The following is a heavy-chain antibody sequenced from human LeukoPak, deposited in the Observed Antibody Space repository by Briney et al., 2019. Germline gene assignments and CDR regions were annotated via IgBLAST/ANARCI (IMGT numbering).Heavy chain of an antibody. Sequence: GGSLRLSCAVSGFTFSTYGMDWVRQAPGKGLEWVAVISSDGSNEYYADSVKGRFTISRDNAKNSLYLQMNSLRAEDTAVYYCNTQNLAAAGVDYWGQGTLVTVSS. V-gene: IGHV3-30*03. CDR1: GFTFSTYG. CDR2: ISSDGSNE. J-gene: IGHJ4*02. CDR3: NTQNLAAAGVDY. D-gene: IGHD6-13*01.